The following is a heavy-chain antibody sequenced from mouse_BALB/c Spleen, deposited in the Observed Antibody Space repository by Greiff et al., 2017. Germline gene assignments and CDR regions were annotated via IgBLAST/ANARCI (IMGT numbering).Heavy chain of an antibody. V-gene: IGHV14-1*02. CDR2: IDPENGNT. CDR1: GFNIKDYY. Sequence: VHVKQSGAELVRPGALVKLSCKASGFNIKDYYMHWVKQRPEQGLEWIGWIDPENGNTIYDPKFQGKASITADTSSNTAYLQLSSLTSEDTAVYYCAQVRRDYYAMDYWGQGTSVTVSS. J-gene: IGHJ4*01. D-gene: IGHD2-14*01. CDR3: AQVRRDYYAMDY.